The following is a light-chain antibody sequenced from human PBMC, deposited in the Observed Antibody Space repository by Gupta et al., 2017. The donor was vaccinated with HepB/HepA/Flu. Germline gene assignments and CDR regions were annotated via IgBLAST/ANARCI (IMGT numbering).Light chain of an antibody. J-gene: IGKJ5*01. V-gene: IGKV3-20*01. CDR2: GAS. CDR1: QSVRSSY. Sequence: VLPPSPGTLSLSPGERATLSCRASQSVRSSYLAWYQQKPGKAPRLLIYGASSRATGIPERFSGSGSGTDFTLTISRLEPEDFAVYYCQQYDSTPFTFGQGTRLEIK. CDR3: QQYDSTPFT.